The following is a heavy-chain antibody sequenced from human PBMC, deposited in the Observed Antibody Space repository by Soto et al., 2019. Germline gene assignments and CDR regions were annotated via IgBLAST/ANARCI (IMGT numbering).Heavy chain of an antibody. J-gene: IGHJ4*02. Sequence: QVQLVQSGAEVKKPGSSVKVSCKASGGTFSSYAISWVRQAPGQGLEWMGGIIPIFGTANYAQKFQGRVTITADESTSTAYMELSTLRAEDTAVYYCATRAGPVENGYNYVHMAFDYWGQGTLVTVSS. D-gene: IGHD5-12*01. CDR2: IIPIFGTA. V-gene: IGHV1-69*01. CDR3: ATRAGPVENGYNYVHMAFDY. CDR1: GGTFSSYA.